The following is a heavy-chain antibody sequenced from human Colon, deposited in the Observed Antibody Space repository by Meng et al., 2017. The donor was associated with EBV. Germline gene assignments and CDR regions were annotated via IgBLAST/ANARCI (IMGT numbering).Heavy chain of an antibody. CDR2: INHVGSI. Sequence: QVQLQQWGAGRLKPSVILSLTCKVYGGSFSDSYWTWIRQPPGKGLEWIGEINHVGSITYNPSLKSRVTISVDTSKNQFSLKLSSVTAADAAVYYCASSDCSGGTCYLDCWGQGTLVTVSS. D-gene: IGHD2-15*01. CDR3: ASSDCSGGTCYLDC. CDR1: GGSFSDSY. J-gene: IGHJ4*02. V-gene: IGHV4-34*01.